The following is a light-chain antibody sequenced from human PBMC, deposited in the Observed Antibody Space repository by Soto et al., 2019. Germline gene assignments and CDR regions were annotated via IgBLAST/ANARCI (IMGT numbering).Light chain of an antibody. CDR1: SSDVGGYKF. Sequence: QSALTQPPSASGSPGQSVTISCTGTSSDVGGYKFVSWYQQHPGKAPKLIIYEVSQRPSGVPDRFSASKSGDTASLTVSGLRAEDEADYYCSSYAGSNMGVFGSGT. V-gene: IGLV2-8*01. J-gene: IGLJ1*01. CDR3: SSYAGSNMGV. CDR2: EVS.